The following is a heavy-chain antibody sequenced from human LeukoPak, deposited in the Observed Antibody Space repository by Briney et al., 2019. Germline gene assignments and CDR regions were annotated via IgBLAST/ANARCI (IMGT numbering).Heavy chain of an antibody. V-gene: IGHV3-23*01. CDR1: GLTFSRYA. J-gene: IGHJ4*02. CDR2: IGGSGGST. D-gene: IGHD1-26*01. CDR3: AKGSGIPGALVSFDY. Sequence: GGSLRLSCAASGLTFSRYAMSWVRQAPRKGLEWVSVIGGSGGSTYYADSVKGRFTISRDNSMHTLYLQMNSLRAEDTAVYYCAKGSGIPGALVSFDYWGQGTLVAVSS.